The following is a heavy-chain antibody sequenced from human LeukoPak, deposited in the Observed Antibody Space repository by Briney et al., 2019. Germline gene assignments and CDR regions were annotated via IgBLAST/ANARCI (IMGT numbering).Heavy chain of an antibody. CDR2: IKQDGTEK. Sequence: PGESLRLSCAASGFTFTTYWMSWVRQAPGKGLEWVANIKQDGTEKYYVDSVKGRFTISRDNAKNSLYLQMNSLRVEDTAVYYCAKARDGYNLRGQYDYWGQGTLVTVSS. J-gene: IGHJ4*02. D-gene: IGHD5-24*01. CDR3: AKARDGYNLRGQYDY. CDR1: GFTFTTYW. V-gene: IGHV3-7*01.